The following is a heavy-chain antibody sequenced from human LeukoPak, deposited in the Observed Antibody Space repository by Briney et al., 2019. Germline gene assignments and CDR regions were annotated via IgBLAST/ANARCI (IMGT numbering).Heavy chain of an antibody. J-gene: IGHJ4*02. CDR3: AKDIFTGDSSGSNFDY. CDR1: GFTFEDYA. D-gene: IGHD3-22*01. Sequence: PGGSLRLSCAASGFTFEDYAMHWVRQAPGKGLEWVSGISWNSGSIGYADSVKGRFTISRDNAKNSLYLQMNSLRAEDTALYCCAKDIFTGDSSGSNFDYWGQGTLVTVSS. V-gene: IGHV3-9*01. CDR2: ISWNSGSI.